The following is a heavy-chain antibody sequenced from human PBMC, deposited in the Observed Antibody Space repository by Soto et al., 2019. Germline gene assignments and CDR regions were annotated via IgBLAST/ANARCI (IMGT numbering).Heavy chain of an antibody. D-gene: IGHD6-19*01. J-gene: IGHJ5*02. CDR3: AREIAVSRNWFDP. CDR1: GFTFSSYW. V-gene: IGHV3-74*01. CDR2: INSDGSDA. Sequence: HPGGSMRLSCAASGFTFSSYWMHWVRQAPGKGLVWVSRINSDGSDATYADSVKGRFTISRGNAKNTLYLQMNSLRAEDTAVYYCAREIAVSRNWFDPWGQGTLVTVSS.